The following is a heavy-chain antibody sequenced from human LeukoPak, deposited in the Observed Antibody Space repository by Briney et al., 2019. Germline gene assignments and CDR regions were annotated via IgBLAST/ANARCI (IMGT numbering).Heavy chain of an antibody. J-gene: IGHJ5*02. Sequence: SETLSLTCTVSGYSISSGYYWGWVRQPPGKGLEWIGSIYHSGSTNYNPSLKSRVTISVDTSKNQFSLKLSSVTAADTAVYYCARRGYGSGNWFDPWGQGTLVTVSS. D-gene: IGHD3-10*01. CDR1: GYSISSGYY. V-gene: IGHV4-38-2*02. CDR3: ARRGYGSGNWFDP. CDR2: IYHSGST.